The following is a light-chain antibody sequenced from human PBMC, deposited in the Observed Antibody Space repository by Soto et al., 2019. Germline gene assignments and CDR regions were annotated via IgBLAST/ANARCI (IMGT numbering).Light chain of an antibody. CDR2: GVS. J-gene: IGLJ2*01. CDR3: CSYAGSDTDV. V-gene: IGLV2-11*01. CDR1: SSDVGGYNF. Sequence: QSVLTQPRSVSGSPGQSVTISCTGTSSDVGGYNFVSWYQQHPGKAPKLMIYGVSKRPSGVPDRFSGSKSGNTASLTISGLQAEDEADYYCCSYAGSDTDVFGAGTKLTVL.